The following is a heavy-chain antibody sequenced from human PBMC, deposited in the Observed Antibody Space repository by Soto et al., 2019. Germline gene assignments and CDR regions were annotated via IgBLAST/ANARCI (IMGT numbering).Heavy chain of an antibody. Sequence: EVQLLESGGGLVQPGGSLRLSCAASGFTFSTYTMAWVRQAPGRGPEWVSGVGQDGAPYYADSVKGRFTISRDNSRSSVYLEMIALRGEDTAVDYCAKDMRPDGVWDFGHWCQGTLVTVSS. D-gene: IGHD4-17*01. V-gene: IGHV3-23*01. CDR3: AKDMRPDGVWDFGH. CDR1: GFTFSTYT. CDR2: VGQDGAP. J-gene: IGHJ4*02.